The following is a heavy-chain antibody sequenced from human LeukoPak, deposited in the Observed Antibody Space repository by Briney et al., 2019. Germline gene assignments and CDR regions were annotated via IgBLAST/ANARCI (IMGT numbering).Heavy chain of an antibody. CDR3: ARFSDVRGRRYSSSWYWFDP. D-gene: IGHD6-13*01. Sequence: GESLKISCKGSGYSFTKYWIGWVRQMPGKGLEWMGIIYPGDSDTRYSPSFQGQVTISADKSISTAYLQWSSLKASDTAMYYCARFSDVRGRRYSSSWYWFDPWGQGTLVTVSS. CDR1: GYSFTKYW. V-gene: IGHV5-51*01. J-gene: IGHJ5*02. CDR2: IYPGDSDT.